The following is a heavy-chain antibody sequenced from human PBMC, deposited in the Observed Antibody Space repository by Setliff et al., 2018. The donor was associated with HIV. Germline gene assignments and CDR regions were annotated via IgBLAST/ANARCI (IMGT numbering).Heavy chain of an antibody. J-gene: IGHJ4*02. D-gene: IGHD5-12*01. V-gene: IGHV4-59*11. CDR2: VYHTGST. CDR3: ARWGDGYNSYDF. CDR1: GGSIGIHY. Sequence: SETLSLTCAVSGGSIGIHYLSWIRQPPGKGLEWIGTVYHTGSTIYNPSLQSRVIMSVDTSRNQFSLNVNSLTAADTAVYFCARWGDGYNSYDFWGQGTLVTVSS.